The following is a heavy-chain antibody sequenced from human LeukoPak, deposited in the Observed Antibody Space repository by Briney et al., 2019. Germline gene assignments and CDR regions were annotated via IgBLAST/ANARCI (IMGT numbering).Heavy chain of an antibody. CDR3: ASAGRFLEWLSTDYFDY. CDR1: GGSISSSSYY. D-gene: IGHD3-3*01. Sequence: SETLSLTCTVSGGSISSSSYYWGWIRQPPGEGLEWIGSIYYSGSTYYNPSLKSRVTISVDTSKNQFSLKLSSVTAADTAVYYCASAGRFLEWLSTDYFDYWGQGTLVTVSS. J-gene: IGHJ4*02. CDR2: IYYSGST. V-gene: IGHV4-39*01.